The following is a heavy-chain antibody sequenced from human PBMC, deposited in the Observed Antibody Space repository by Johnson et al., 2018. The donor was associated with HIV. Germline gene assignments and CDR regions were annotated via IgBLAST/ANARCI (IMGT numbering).Heavy chain of an antibody. D-gene: IGHD5-18*01. CDR1: GFTFSTYG. CDR2: IGTAGDT. V-gene: IGHV3-13*01. CDR3: ARGRGVGRPIQKWLGAAFDI. J-gene: IGHJ3*02. Sequence: MQLVESGGGVVQPGRSLRLSCAASGFTFSTYGMTWVRQAPGKGLEWVSAIGTAGDTYYPGSVKGRFTISRENAKNSLYLQMNSLRAGDTAVYYCARGRGVGRPIQKWLGAAFDIWA.